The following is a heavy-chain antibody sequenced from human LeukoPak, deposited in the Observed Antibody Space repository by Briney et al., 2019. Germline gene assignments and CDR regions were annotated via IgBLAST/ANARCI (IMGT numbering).Heavy chain of an antibody. CDR3: ARSIWSGELLQTGGYYYYYYMDV. CDR2: ISSSSSYI. J-gene: IGHJ6*03. D-gene: IGHD3-10*01. V-gene: IGHV3-21*01. CDR1: GFTFSSYS. Sequence: PGGSLRLSCAASGFTFSSYSMNWVRQAPGKGLEWVSSISSSSSYIYYADSVKGRFTISRDNAKNSLYLQMNSLRAEDTAVYYCARSIWSGELLQTGGYYYYYYMDVWGKGTTVTVSS.